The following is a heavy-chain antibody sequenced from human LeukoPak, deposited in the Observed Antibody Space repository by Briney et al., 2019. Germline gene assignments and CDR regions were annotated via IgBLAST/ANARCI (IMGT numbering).Heavy chain of an antibody. D-gene: IGHD2-2*01. CDR3: AAAGSTSPDAFDI. CDR1: GYRFTSYW. J-gene: IGHJ3*02. Sequence: GESLKISFKGSGYRFTSYWIGWVRPMPGKGLEWMGIIYPGDSDTRYSPSFQGQVTISADKSISTAYLQWSSLKASDTAMYYCAAAGSTSPDAFDIWGQGTMVTVSS. V-gene: IGHV5-51*01. CDR2: IYPGDSDT.